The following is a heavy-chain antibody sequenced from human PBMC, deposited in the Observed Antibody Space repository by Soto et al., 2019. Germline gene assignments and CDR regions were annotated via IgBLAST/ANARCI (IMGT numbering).Heavy chain of an antibody. V-gene: IGHV4-31*03. D-gene: IGHD1-26*01. CDR3: ARGEVQWWFDP. CDR1: GGSISSGGYY. Sequence: SETLSLTCTVPGGSISSGGYYWSWIRQHPGKGLEWIGYIYYSGSTYYNPSLKSRVTISVDTSKNQFSLKLSSVTAADTAVYYCARGEVQWWFDPWGQGTLVTVSS. J-gene: IGHJ5*02. CDR2: IYYSGST.